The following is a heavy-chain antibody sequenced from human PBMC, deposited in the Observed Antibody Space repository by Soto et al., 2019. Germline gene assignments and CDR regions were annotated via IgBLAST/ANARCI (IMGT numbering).Heavy chain of an antibody. Sequence: GGSLRLSCVASGFTFSSYAMVWVRRAPGKGLESVSSISVSGDRTYYADSVKGHFTISRDNSKNILYLQMNSLRAEDTAVYYCARDDIYCSGGSCYFGAPHHYMDVWGKGTTVTVSS. CDR2: ISVSGDRT. CDR1: GFTFSSYA. J-gene: IGHJ6*03. CDR3: ARDDIYCSGGSCYFGAPHHYMDV. V-gene: IGHV3-23*01. D-gene: IGHD2-15*01.